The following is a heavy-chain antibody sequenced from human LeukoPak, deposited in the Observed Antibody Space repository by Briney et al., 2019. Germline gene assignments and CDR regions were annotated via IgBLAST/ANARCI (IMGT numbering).Heavy chain of an antibody. CDR3: ARATYCSGGSCYHGAGYYYMDV. Sequence: PSETLSLTCTVSGDSISGFYWSWTRQPPGKGLEWIGYIYYSGTTNYNPSLKSRLTISVDTSKNQFSLKLSSVTAADTAVYYCARATYCSGGSCYHGAGYYYMDVWGKGTTVTVSS. J-gene: IGHJ6*03. CDR1: GDSISGFY. D-gene: IGHD2-15*01. CDR2: IYYSGTT. V-gene: IGHV4-59*01.